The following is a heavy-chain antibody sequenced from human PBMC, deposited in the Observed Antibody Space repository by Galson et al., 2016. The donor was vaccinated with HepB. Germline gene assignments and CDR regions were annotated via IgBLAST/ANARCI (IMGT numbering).Heavy chain of an antibody. V-gene: IGHV3-23*01. D-gene: IGHD2-2*01. Sequence: SLRLSCAASGFTFSDYAMSWVRQAPGKGLEWVSAISGSGLGTHYADSVWGRLTISRDNFKNTLYLQMNSLRAEDTAGYYCARGGLYGVGTGCRRQFPLHDPLDYWGQGTLVTVSS. CDR2: ISGSGLGT. J-gene: IGHJ4*02. CDR3: ARGGLYGVGTGCRRQFPLHDPLDY. CDR1: GFTFSDYA.